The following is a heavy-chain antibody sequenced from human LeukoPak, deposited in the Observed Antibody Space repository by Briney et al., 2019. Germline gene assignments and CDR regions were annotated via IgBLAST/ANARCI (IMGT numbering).Heavy chain of an antibody. CDR3: ASLGPSYYDTNGSFDY. Sequence: SETLSLTCTVSGDSFSSVTDYWAWIRQPPGKGLEWTASGDYSGGTYYNPSLESRVAISVDTSKNQVSLKLRSVTAADTAVYYCASLGPSYYDTNGSFDYWGQGILVTVSS. CDR1: GDSFSSVTDY. D-gene: IGHD3-22*01. CDR2: GDYSGGT. V-gene: IGHV4-39*07. J-gene: IGHJ4*02.